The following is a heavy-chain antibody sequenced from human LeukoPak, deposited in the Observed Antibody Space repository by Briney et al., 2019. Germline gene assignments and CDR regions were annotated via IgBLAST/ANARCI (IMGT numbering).Heavy chain of an antibody. D-gene: IGHD3-10*01. CDR1: GFTFSSYS. J-gene: IGHJ4*02. CDR3: AKDGSGTIKRLDY. Sequence: GGSLRLSCAASGFTFSSYSMNWVRQAPGKGLEWVSAISGSGGSTYYADSVKGRFAISRDNSKNTLYLQMNSLRAEDTAVYYCAKDGSGTIKRLDYWGQGTLVTVSS. V-gene: IGHV3-23*01. CDR2: ISGSGGST.